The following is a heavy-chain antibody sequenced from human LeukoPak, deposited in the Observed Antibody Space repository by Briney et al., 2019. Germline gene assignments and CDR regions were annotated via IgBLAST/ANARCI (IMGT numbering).Heavy chain of an antibody. D-gene: IGHD2-15*01. V-gene: IGHV1-69*06. J-gene: IGHJ5*02. Sequence: ASVKVSCKASGGTFSSYAISWVRQALGQGLEWMGGIIPIFGTANYAQKFQGRVTITADKSTSTAYMELSSLRSEDTAVYYCARGSPNCSGGSCYSYWFDPWGQGTLVTVSS. CDR3: ARGSPNCSGGSCYSYWFDP. CDR1: GGTFSSYA. CDR2: IIPIFGTA.